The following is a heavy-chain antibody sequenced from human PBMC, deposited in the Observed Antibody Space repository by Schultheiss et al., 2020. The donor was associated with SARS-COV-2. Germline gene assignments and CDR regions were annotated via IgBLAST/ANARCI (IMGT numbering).Heavy chain of an antibody. CDR3: ARGLGTIDY. Sequence: SETLSLTCAVSGYSINSGYYWGWIRQPPGKGLEWIGYIYYSGSTNYNPSLKSRVTISVDTSKNQFSLKLSSVTAADTAVYYCARGLGTIDYWGQGTLVTVSS. CDR2: IYYSGST. J-gene: IGHJ4*02. V-gene: IGHV4-38-2*01. CDR1: GYSINSGYY. D-gene: IGHD1-7*01.